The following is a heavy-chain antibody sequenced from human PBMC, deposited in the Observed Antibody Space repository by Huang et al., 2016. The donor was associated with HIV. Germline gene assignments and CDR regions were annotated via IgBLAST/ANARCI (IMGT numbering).Heavy chain of an antibody. J-gene: IGHJ4*02. V-gene: IGHV3-74*01. CDR2: INSDGSST. CDR1: GFSISSYW. Sequence: EVQLVESGGGLVQPGGSLRLSCAASGFSISSYWMHWVRQAPGKGRVWVSRINSDGSSTSYADSGKGRFTISRDNAKNTLYLQMNSLRAEDTAVYYCARDPRIQSWLNFFDYWGQGTLVSVSS. CDR3: ARDPRIQSWLNFFDY. D-gene: IGHD3-22*01.